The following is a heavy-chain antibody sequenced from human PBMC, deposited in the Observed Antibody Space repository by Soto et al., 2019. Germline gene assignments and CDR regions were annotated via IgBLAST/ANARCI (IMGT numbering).Heavy chain of an antibody. CDR1: GGTFSSYT. J-gene: IGHJ5*02. V-gene: IGHV1-69*02. Sequence: GASVKVSCKASGGTFSSYTISWVRQAPGQGLEWMGRIIPILGIANYAQKFQGRVTITADKSTSTAYMELSSLRSEDTAVYYCARGITTLIASHNSNWFDPWGQGTLVTVSS. CDR3: ARGITTLIASHNSNWFDP. CDR2: IIPILGIA. D-gene: IGHD1-20*01.